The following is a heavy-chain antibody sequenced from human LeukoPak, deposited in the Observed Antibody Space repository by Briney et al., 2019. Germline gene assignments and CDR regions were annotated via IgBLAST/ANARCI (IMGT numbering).Heavy chain of an antibody. J-gene: IGHJ4*02. Sequence: ASVTVSCKASGYTFTIYYMQWVRQAPGQGLEWMGIINPSGGSTSYAQKFQGRVTMTRDTSTSTVYMDLSSLRSEDTAVYYCASLNWGSGWVNDYWGQGTLVTVSS. CDR2: INPSGGST. CDR1: GYTFTIYY. V-gene: IGHV1-46*01. CDR3: ASLNWGSGWVNDY. D-gene: IGHD7-27*01.